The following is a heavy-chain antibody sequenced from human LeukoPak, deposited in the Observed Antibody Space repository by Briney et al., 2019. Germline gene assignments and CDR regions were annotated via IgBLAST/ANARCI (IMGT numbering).Heavy chain of an antibody. CDR2: ISSSGSTI. CDR3: ARSGYCSSTSRYEGNFDY. J-gene: IGHJ4*02. D-gene: IGHD2-2*01. Sequence: GGSLRLSCAASGFTFSSYGTNWVRQAPGKGLEWVSYISSSGSTIYYADSVKGRFTISRDNAKNSLYLQMNSLRAEDTAVYYCARSGYCSSTSRYEGNFDYWGQGTLVTVSS. CDR1: GFTFSSYG. V-gene: IGHV3-48*03.